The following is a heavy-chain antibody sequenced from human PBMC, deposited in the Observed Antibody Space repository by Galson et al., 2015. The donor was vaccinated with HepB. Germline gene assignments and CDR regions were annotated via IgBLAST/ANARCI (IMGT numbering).Heavy chain of an antibody. V-gene: IGHV3-30*18. CDR3: AKDLGVTMVRGRNWFDP. J-gene: IGHJ5*02. D-gene: IGHD3-10*01. CDR1: GFTFSRYG. CDR2: ISYDGSNK. Sequence: SLRLSCAASGFTFSRYGMHWVRQAPGKGLEWVAVISYDGSNKYYADSVKGRFTISRDNSKNTLYLQMNSLRAEDTAVYYCAKDLGVTMVRGRNWFDPWGQGTLVTVSS.